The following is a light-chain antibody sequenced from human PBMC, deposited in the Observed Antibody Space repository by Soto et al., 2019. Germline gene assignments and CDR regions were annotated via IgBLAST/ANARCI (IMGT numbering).Light chain of an antibody. CDR2: DDS. J-gene: IGLJ1*01. Sequence: SYELTQPPSVSVAPGQTARITCGGNNIGDKGVHWYQQKPGQAPVLVVFDDSDRPSGIPERFSGSNSGDTATLNISGVEAGDEAQYFCKVWDRSSEHYVFGTGTKVTV. CDR1: NIGDKG. CDR3: KVWDRSSEHYV. V-gene: IGLV3-21*02.